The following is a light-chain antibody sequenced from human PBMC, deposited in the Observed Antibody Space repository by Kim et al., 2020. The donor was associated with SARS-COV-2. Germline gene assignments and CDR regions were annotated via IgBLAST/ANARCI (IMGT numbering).Light chain of an antibody. J-gene: IGKJ2*01. CDR3: QQYGSSPMYT. Sequence: SPGDRATLPCGASQSVSNSYLAWYQQKPGLAPRLLIDDASSRATGIPDRFSGSESGTDVTLTISRLEPEDFAVYYCQQYGSSPMYTFGQGTKLEI. CDR1: QSVSNSY. CDR2: DAS. V-gene: IGKV3D-20*01.